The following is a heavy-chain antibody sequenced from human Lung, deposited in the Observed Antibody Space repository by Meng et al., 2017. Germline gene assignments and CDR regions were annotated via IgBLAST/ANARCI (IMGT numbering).Heavy chain of an antibody. Sequence: DVQLCEYGGGFVKSGGSRRLSCVATGFSFTDGWMSWVRQAPGKGLEWVGRIKSKSDGGTTDYAAPVKGRFTISRDDSKNTLYLQMNSLITEDTAVYFCATGAAAADHWGQGTLVTVSS. CDR1: GFSFTDGW. V-gene: IGHV3-15*01. CDR2: IKSKSDGGTT. D-gene: IGHD6-13*01. CDR3: ATGAAAADH. J-gene: IGHJ4*02.